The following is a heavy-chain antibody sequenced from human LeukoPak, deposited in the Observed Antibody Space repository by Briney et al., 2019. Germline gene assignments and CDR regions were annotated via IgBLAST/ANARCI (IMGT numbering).Heavy chain of an antibody. CDR1: GFTFTSSA. Sequence: ASVKVSCKASGFTFTSSAMQWVRQARGQRLEWIGWIVVGSGSTNYAQKFQERVTITRDMSTSTAYMELSSLRSEDTAVYYCAAGRLGSWAFDIWGQGTMVTVSS. J-gene: IGHJ3*02. CDR2: IVVGSGST. CDR3: AAGRLGSWAFDI. V-gene: IGHV1-58*02. D-gene: IGHD3-16*01.